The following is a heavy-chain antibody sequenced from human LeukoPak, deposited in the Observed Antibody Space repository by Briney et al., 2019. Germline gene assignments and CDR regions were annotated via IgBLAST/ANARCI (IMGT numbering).Heavy chain of an antibody. CDR3: AKFAGRYYDFWSGPTSDGAFDI. J-gene: IGHJ3*02. CDR1: GFTFSSYA. V-gene: IGHV3-23*01. CDR2: ISGSGGST. Sequence: GGSLRLSCAASGFTFSSYAMSWVRQAPGKGLEWVSAISGSGGSTYYADSVKGRFTISRDNSKNTLYLQMNSLRAEDTAVYYCAKFAGRYYDFWSGPTSDGAFDIWGQGTMVTVSS. D-gene: IGHD3-3*01.